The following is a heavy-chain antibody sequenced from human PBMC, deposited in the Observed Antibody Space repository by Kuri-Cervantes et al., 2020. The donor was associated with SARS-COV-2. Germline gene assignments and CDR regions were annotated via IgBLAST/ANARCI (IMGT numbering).Heavy chain of an antibody. J-gene: IGHJ2*01. V-gene: IGHV3-33*08. Sequence: GGSLRLSCAASGFTFSSYGMHWVRQAPGKGLEWVAVIWYGRSNKYYADSVKGRFTISRDNAKNTLYLQMNSLRAEDTAVYYCAREFAPGDFDLWGRGTLVTVSS. D-gene: IGHD3-10*01. CDR1: GFTFSSYG. CDR2: IWYGRSNK. CDR3: AREFAPGDFDL.